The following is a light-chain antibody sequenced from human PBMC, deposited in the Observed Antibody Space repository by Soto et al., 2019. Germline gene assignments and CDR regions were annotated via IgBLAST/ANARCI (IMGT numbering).Light chain of an antibody. J-gene: IGKJ4*01. CDR3: QQHATSPLT. V-gene: IGKV3-20*01. Sequence: EIVLTQSPGTLALSPGERATLSCRASQSVSRNYLAWYQQKPGQAPRHLIYGASSRATGIPDRFSGSGSGTDFTLTISRLEPEDFGVYFCQQHATSPLTFDGGTKVDIK. CDR1: QSVSRNY. CDR2: GAS.